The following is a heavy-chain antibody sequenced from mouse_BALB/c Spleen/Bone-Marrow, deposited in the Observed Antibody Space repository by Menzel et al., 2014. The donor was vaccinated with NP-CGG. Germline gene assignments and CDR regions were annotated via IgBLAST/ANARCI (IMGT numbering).Heavy chain of an antibody. Sequence: EVQLQQSGTVLARPGASVKMSCKPSGYTFTSYWMHWVKQRPGQGLEWIGAIYPGNSDTSYNQKFKGKAKLTAVTSTSTAYMDLSSLTNEDSAVYYCTRGITTVVATRAMDYWGLGTSVTVSS. CDR2: IYPGNSDT. CDR1: GYTFTSYW. CDR3: TRGITTVVATRAMDY. D-gene: IGHD1-1*01. J-gene: IGHJ4*01. V-gene: IGHV1-5*01.